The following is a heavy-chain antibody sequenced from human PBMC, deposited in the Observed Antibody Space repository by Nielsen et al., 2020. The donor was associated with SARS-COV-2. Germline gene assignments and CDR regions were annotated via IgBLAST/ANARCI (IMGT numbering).Heavy chain of an antibody. D-gene: IGHD2-15*01. CDR2: IWYDGSNK. Sequence: GGSLRLSCAASGFTYSSYAMSWVRQAPGKGLEWVAVIWYDGSNKYYADSVKGRFTISRDNSKNTLYLQMNSLRAEDTAVYYCARDRWAYCSGGSCYTNWYFDLWGRGTLVTVSS. CDR3: ARDRWAYCSGGSCYTNWYFDL. V-gene: IGHV3-33*08. J-gene: IGHJ2*01. CDR1: GFTYSSYA.